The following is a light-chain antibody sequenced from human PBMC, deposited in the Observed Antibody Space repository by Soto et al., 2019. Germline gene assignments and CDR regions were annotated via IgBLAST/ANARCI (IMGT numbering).Light chain of an antibody. CDR1: QSVSSY. V-gene: IGKV3-11*01. J-gene: IGKJ5*01. CDR3: QQRSNWPT. CDR2: DAS. Sequence: EIVLTQSPATLSLSPGERATLSCRASQSVSSYLAWYQQKPGQAPRLLIYDASNRATGIPARFSGSGSGTDFTHTISSLEPEDFAVYYCQQRSNWPTFVQGTRLEIK.